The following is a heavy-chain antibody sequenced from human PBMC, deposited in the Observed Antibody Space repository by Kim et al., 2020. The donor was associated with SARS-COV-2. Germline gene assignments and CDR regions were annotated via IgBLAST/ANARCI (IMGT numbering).Heavy chain of an antibody. D-gene: IGHD3-22*01. CDR1: GGPISSSNW. CDR3: ARGLARPEDYYYDSSGYYYGFDY. J-gene: IGHJ4*02. Sequence: SETLSLTCAVSGGPISSSNWWSWVRQPPGKGLEWIGEIYHSGSTNYNPSLKSRVTISVDKSKNQFSLKLSSVTAADTAVYYCARGLARPEDYYYDSSGYYYGFDYWGQGTLVTVSS. CDR2: IYHSGST. V-gene: IGHV4-4*02.